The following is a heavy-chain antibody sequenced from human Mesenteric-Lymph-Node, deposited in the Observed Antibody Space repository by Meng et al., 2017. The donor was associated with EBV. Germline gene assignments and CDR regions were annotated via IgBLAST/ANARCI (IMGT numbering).Heavy chain of an antibody. Sequence: GPQQGSRHGLVKPPRTLSLTCPVSGASFRSINFYWSWIRQPPGKGLEWIGNIYYSGTSNYNPSLKSRVAISLDTSKNQFSLNLSSLTAADTAMYYCARVNCSNIVCPFDSWGQGTLVTVSS. D-gene: IGHD2-2*01. CDR2: IYYSGTS. V-gene: IGHV4-61*01. J-gene: IGHJ4*02. CDR1: GASFRSINFY. CDR3: ARVNCSNIVCPFDS.